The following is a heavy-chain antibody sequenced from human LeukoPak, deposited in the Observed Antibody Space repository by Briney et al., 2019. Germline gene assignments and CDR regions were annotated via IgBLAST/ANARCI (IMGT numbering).Heavy chain of an antibody. J-gene: IGHJ5*02. CDR2: MNPNSGNT. CDR3: ARIYYDFGMDDNWFDP. Sequence: ASVKVSCKASGYTFTSYDINWVRQATGQGLERMGWMNPNSGNTGYAQKFQGRATMTRNTSTSTAYMELSSLRSEDTAVYYCARIYYDFGMDDNWFDPWGQGTLVTVSS. V-gene: IGHV1-8*01. D-gene: IGHD3-3*01. CDR1: GYTFTSYD.